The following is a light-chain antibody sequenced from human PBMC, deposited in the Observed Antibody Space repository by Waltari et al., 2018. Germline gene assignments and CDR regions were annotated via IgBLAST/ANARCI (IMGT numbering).Light chain of an antibody. CDR2: KTN. V-gene: IGLV8-61*01. CDR3: VLYMGSGIWV. Sequence: QTVVTQEPSLSVSPGGTVTLTCGLSSGSVSTSNYATWCKQSPGQAPRNLTHKTNSRASGHPGRFSGYIVGNKAALTITGAHADDESDYYCVLYMGSGIWVFGGGTKLTVL. J-gene: IGLJ3*02. CDR1: SGSVSTSNY.